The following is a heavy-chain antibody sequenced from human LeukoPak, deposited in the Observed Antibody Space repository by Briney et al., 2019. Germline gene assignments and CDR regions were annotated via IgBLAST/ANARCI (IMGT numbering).Heavy chain of an antibody. V-gene: IGHV5-51*01. CDR2: IYPGDSDT. D-gene: IGHD3-10*01. J-gene: IGHJ6*02. Sequence: GESLKISCKGSGYSFTSYWIGWVRQMPGKGLEWMGIIYPGDSDTRYSPSFQGQVTISADKSISTAYLQWSSLKASDTAMCYCASTGSGSPLTYGMDVWGQGTTVTVSS. CDR1: GYSFTSYW. CDR3: ASTGSGSPLTYGMDV.